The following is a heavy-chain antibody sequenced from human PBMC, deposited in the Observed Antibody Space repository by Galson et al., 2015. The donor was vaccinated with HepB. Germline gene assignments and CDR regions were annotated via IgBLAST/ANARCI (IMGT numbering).Heavy chain of an antibody. J-gene: IGHJ6*02. V-gene: IGHV3-74*01. CDR3: ARGGDGYNRMDV. CDR2: ISSDGSST. D-gene: IGHD5-24*01. Sequence: CAASGFTFSSYWMHWVRQAPGKGLVWVSRISSDGSSTTYADSVKGRFTISRDNAKDTLFLQMNSLRVEDTAVYYCARGGDGYNRMDVWGQGTTVTVSS. CDR1: GFTFSSYW.